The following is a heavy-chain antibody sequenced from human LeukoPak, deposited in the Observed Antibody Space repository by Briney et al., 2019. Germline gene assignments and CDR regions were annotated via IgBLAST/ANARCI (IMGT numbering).Heavy chain of an antibody. Sequence: GGSLRLSCAASGFTVSSNCMSWVRQAPGKGLEWVSSISSSSSYIYSAASEKGLFTICRDNSKNPLYLKMNSLREDDAAVYYCAMDGARSSNFHAYYHYMDVWGKGTTVTVSS. CDR2: ISSSSSYI. CDR1: GFTVSSNC. CDR3: AMDGARSSNFHAYYHYMDV. V-gene: IGHV3-21*01. D-gene: IGHD3-10*01. J-gene: IGHJ6*03.